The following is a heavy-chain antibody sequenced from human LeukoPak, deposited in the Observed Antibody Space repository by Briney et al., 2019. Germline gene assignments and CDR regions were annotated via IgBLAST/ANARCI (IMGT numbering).Heavy chain of an antibody. CDR1: GGSISNYY. J-gene: IGHJ4*02. Sequence: ASETLSLTCTVSGGSISNYYWSWIRQPPGKGLEWIGYIYYPGSTYYNPSLKSRVTMSVDTSKNQFSLNLRSVTAADTAVYYCARDRYSYGFWGQGILVTVSS. V-gene: IGHV4-59*01. D-gene: IGHD5-18*01. CDR2: IYYPGST. CDR3: ARDRYSYGF.